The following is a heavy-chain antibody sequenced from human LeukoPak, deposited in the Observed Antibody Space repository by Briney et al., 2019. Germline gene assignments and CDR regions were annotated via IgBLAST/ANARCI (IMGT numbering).Heavy chain of an antibody. CDR1: GFTFSSYW. CDR3: AKGLRITGTRDFDY. D-gene: IGHD1-7*01. J-gene: IGHJ4*02. V-gene: IGHV3-23*01. CDR2: ISGSGGST. Sequence: GGSLRLSCAASGFTFSSYWMSWVRQAPGKGLEWVSAISGSGGSTYYADSVKGRFTISRDNSKNTLYLQMNSLRAEDTAVYYCAKGLRITGTRDFDYWGQGTLVTVSS.